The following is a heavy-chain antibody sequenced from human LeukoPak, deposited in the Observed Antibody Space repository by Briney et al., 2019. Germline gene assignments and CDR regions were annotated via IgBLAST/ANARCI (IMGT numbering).Heavy chain of an antibody. J-gene: IGHJ4*02. CDR2: IIGSAVNT. CDR3: AKYTSGTSYRGLDQ. V-gene: IGHV3-23*01. CDR1: GLTVSSYA. D-gene: IGHD3-10*01. Sequence: GGSLRLSCGASGLTVSSYAMSWVRQAPGKGLEWVSTIIGSAVNTYYADSVKGRFTISRDDSKNTVYLQMSSLRAEDTAVYSCAKYTSGTSYRGLDQWGQGTLVTVSS.